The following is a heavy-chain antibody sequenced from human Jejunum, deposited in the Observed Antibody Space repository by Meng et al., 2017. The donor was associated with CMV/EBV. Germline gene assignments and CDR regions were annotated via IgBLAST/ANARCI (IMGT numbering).Heavy chain of an antibody. J-gene: IGHJ4*02. D-gene: IGHD4-17*01. CDR3: AHRHRLRDFDY. Sequence: QLPLPESGPTLVKPTPTLTLTCSFSGFSLTTNGVGVGWIRRPPGKALEWLALIYWDDDIHYSPSLKNRLTIIKDTSKNRVVLTMTNMDPVDTATYYCAHRHRLRDFDYWGQGTLVTVSS. V-gene: IGHV2-5*02. CDR2: IYWDDDI. CDR1: GFSLTTNGVG.